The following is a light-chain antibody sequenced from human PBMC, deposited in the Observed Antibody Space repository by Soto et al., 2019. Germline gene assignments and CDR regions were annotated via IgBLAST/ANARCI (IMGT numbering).Light chain of an antibody. CDR3: QTRGTGIWV. CDR2: LNSDGSH. Sequence: QLVLTQSPSASASLGASVKLTCTLSSGHSSYAIAWHQQQPEKGPRYLMKLNSDGSHNKGDGIPDRFSGSSSGAERYLTISSLQSEDEADYYCQTRGTGIWVFGGGTKVTVL. J-gene: IGLJ3*02. CDR1: SGHSSYA. V-gene: IGLV4-69*01.